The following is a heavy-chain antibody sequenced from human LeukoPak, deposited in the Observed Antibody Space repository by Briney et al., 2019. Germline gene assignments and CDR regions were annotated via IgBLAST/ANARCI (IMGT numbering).Heavy chain of an antibody. CDR2: IYHSGST. Sequence: PSETLSLTCTVSGYSISSGYYWGWIRQPPGKGLEWIGSIYHSGSTYYNPSLKSRVTISVDTSKNQFSLKLSSVTAADTAVYYCARVTDYDSSGYIDYWGQGTLVTVSS. CDR1: GYSISSGYY. J-gene: IGHJ4*02. V-gene: IGHV4-38-2*02. CDR3: ARVTDYDSSGYIDY. D-gene: IGHD3-22*01.